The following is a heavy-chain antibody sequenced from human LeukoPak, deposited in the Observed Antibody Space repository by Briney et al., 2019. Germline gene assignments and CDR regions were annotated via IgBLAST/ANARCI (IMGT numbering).Heavy chain of an antibody. CDR3: ARGGYCSGGGCYSFDY. CDR1: GGTFSSYA. CDR2: IIPIFGTA. V-gene: IGHV1-69*13. Sequence: SVKVSCKASGGTFSSYAISWVRQAPGQGPEWMGGIIPIFGTANYAQKFQGRVTITADESTSTAYMELSSLRSEDTAVYYCARGGYCSGGGCYSFDYWGQGTLVTVSS. J-gene: IGHJ4*02. D-gene: IGHD2-15*01.